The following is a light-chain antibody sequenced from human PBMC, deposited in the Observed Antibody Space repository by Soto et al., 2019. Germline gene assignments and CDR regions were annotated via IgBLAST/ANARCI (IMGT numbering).Light chain of an antibody. CDR2: DVS. Sequence: QPVLTQPASVSGSPGQSITISCIGTSSDVGGYNYVSWYQQHPGKAPKLMIYDVSNRPSGVSNRFSGSKSGNTASLTISGLQPEDEADYYCSSYTSSSTRVFGGGTKLTVL. CDR3: SSYTSSSTRV. J-gene: IGLJ2*01. V-gene: IGLV2-14*01. CDR1: SSDVGGYNY.